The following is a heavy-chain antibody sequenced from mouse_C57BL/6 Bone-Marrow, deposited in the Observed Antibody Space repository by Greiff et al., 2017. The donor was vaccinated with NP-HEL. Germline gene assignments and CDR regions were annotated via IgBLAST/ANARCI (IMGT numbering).Heavy chain of an antibody. Sequence: EVQGVESGPGMVKPSQSLSLTCTVTGYSITSGYDWHWIRHFPGNKLEWMGYISYSGSTNYNPSLKSRISITHDTSKNHFFLKLNSVTTEDTATYYCARGSGYCAMDYWGQGTSVTVSS. J-gene: IGHJ4*01. CDR1: GYSITSGYD. D-gene: IGHD3-2*02. V-gene: IGHV3-1*01. CDR2: ISYSGST. CDR3: ARGSGYCAMDY.